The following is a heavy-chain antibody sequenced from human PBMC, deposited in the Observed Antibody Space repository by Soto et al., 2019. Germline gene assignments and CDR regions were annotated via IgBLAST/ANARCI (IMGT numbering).Heavy chain of an antibody. CDR1: GFTFSSYA. Sequence: GWSLRLSCAASGFTFSSYAMSWVRQAPGKGLEWVSAISGSGGSTYYADSVKGRFTISRDNSKNTLYLQMNSLRAEDTAVYYCAKGGADTAMVTPHYYGMDVWGQGTTVTVSS. CDR3: AKGGADTAMVTPHYYGMDV. CDR2: ISGSGGST. J-gene: IGHJ6*02. D-gene: IGHD5-18*01. V-gene: IGHV3-23*01.